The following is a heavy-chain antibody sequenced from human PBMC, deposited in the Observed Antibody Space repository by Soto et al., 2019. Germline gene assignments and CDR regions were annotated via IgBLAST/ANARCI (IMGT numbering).Heavy chain of an antibody. J-gene: IGHJ3*01. CDR2: IYYNGDT. Sequence: QLQLQESGPGLVKPAETLSLKCAVSGGSVSSGNYFWGWIRQPPGKGLEWIGNIYYNGDTYYSPSRKSRVAISVETAQNQFSLRLTSVTAADTAVYYCARRLFDNWNQGHAFDFCGQRTLVTVSS. CDR1: GGSVSSGNYF. V-gene: IGHV4-39*01. CDR3: ARRLFDNWNQGHAFDF. D-gene: IGHD1-20*01.